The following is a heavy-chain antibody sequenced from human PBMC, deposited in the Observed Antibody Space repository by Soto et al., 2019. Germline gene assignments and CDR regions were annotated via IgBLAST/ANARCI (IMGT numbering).Heavy chain of an antibody. V-gene: IGHV4-31*03. Sequence: QVQLQESGPGLVKPSQTLSLTCTVSAGSISSGGYYWSWIRQHPGKGLEWIGYIYYSGSTYYNPSLKSRVTISVDPPKHQFSLNLSSVTAADTAVYYCARVEWGYYYYCMDVWGQGTTVTVCS. D-gene: IGHD1-26*01. CDR3: ARVEWGYYYYCMDV. CDR2: IYYSGST. J-gene: IGHJ6*02. CDR1: AGSISSGGYY.